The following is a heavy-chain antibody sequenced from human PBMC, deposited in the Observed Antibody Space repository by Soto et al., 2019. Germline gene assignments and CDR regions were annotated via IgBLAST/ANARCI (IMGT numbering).Heavy chain of an antibody. Sequence: ASVKVSFKASGYTFTDYYMEWLRQAPGQGLEWMGWINLNSGDTNFAQQFQGRVTMTRDTSITTAYMDLTRLTSDDTAVYYCARARPPFNWFDRWGQGTLVTVSS. CDR1: GYTFTDYY. D-gene: IGHD6-6*01. CDR2: INLNSGDT. J-gene: IGHJ5*02. CDR3: ARARPPFNWFDR. V-gene: IGHV1-2*02.